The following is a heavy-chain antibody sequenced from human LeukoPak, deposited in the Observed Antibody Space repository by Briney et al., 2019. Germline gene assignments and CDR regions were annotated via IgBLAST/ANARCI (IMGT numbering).Heavy chain of an antibody. CDR3: ARGPVCSSTSCRYYYMDV. Sequence: SQTLSLTCTVSGGSISSGSYYWSWIRQPAGKGLEWIGYIYYSGSTNYNPSLKSRVTISVDTSNNQFSLRLNSVTAADTAVYYCARGPVCSSTSCRYYYMDVWGKGTTVTISS. CDR2: IYYSGST. J-gene: IGHJ6*03. CDR1: GGSISSGSYY. D-gene: IGHD2-2*01. V-gene: IGHV4-61*10.